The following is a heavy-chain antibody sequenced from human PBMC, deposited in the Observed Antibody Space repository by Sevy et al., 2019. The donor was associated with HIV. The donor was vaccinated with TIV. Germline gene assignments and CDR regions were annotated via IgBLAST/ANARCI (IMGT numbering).Heavy chain of an antibody. J-gene: IGHJ3*02. V-gene: IGHV3-53*01. CDR3: ARLTAMVTFGAFDI. D-gene: IGHD5-18*01. Sequence: GGSLRLSCAASGFTVSSNYMSWVRQAPGKGLEWVSVIYSGGSTYYADSVKGRFTISRDNSKKTLYLQMNSLGAEDTAVYYCARLTAMVTFGAFDIWGQGTMVTVSS. CDR1: GFTVSSNY. CDR2: IYSGGST.